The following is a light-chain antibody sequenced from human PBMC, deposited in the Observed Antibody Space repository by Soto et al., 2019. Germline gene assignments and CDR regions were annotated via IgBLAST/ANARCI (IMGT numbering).Light chain of an antibody. Sequence: EVILTQSPVTLSLSPGERATLSCRASQSVSLYLAWYQQKPGQAPGLLIYDGVNRATGIPVKFSASGSGTDFTLTISSLEPEDFAVYYRQQYGSSPWTFGQGTKVDIK. J-gene: IGKJ1*01. CDR3: QQYGSSPWT. CDR1: QSVSLY. CDR2: DGV. V-gene: IGKV3-20*01.